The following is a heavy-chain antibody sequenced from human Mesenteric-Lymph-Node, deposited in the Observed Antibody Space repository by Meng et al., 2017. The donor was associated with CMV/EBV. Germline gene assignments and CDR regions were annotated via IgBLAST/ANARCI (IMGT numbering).Heavy chain of an antibody. J-gene: IGHJ4*02. CDR1: GDSISNSTYY. CDR2: VHHSGTT. D-gene: IGHD3-22*01. CDR3: ARRGNYDSDYSEY. Sequence: QVPLQGSGPGLVKPSETLSLSCIVSGDSISNSTYYWTWIRQPPGKGLEWIGSVHHSGTTYYNPSLKGRLTISVDTSANLFSLRLTTVTAADTATYYCARRGNYDSDYSEYWGQGTLVTVSS. V-gene: IGHV4-39*01.